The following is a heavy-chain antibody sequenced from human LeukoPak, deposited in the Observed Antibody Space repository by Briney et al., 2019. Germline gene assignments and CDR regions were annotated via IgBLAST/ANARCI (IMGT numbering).Heavy chain of an antibody. CDR1: GFTFSTHW. V-gene: IGHV3-74*01. D-gene: IGHD1-26*01. CDR2: INSDGTRT. CDR3: ARDPPEWELPPEY. Sequence: PGGPLRLSCAASGFTFSTHWMHWVRQAPGKGLVWVSRINSDGTRTSYADSVKGRFTISRDNAKNTLYLQMNSLSAEDTAVYYCARDPPEWELPPEYWGQGTLVTVSS. J-gene: IGHJ4*02.